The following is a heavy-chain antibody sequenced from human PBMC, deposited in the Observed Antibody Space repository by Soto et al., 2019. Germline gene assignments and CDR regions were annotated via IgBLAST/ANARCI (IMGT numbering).Heavy chain of an antibody. Sequence: ESGGGVVQPGRSLRLLCEASGFPFSRYGMHWVRQAPGMGLEWVAVISWDGLAQYYGDSVRGRFIISRDNSQSTLYLQMNSLRTEDTAIYYCAKETIQVGGPNYFDYWGQGVLVTVSS. J-gene: IGHJ4*02. V-gene: IGHV3-30*18. D-gene: IGHD1-1*01. CDR1: GFPFSRYG. CDR3: AKETIQVGGPNYFDY. CDR2: ISWDGLAQ.